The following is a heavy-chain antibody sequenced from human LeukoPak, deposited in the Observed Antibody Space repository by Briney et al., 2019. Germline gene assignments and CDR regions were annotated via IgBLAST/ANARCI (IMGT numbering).Heavy chain of an antibody. J-gene: IGHJ4*02. V-gene: IGHV4-39*01. Sequence: PGGSLRLSCAASRFTLRNYWMHWVRQAPGKGLEWIGSIYYTGNTYYNPSLKSRVSISIDTSKNQFSLKLSSVTAADTAVFYCARHTRMDGTDYWGQGTLVTVSS. D-gene: IGHD2-15*01. CDR3: ARHTRMDGTDY. CDR1: RFTLRNYW. CDR2: IYYTGNT.